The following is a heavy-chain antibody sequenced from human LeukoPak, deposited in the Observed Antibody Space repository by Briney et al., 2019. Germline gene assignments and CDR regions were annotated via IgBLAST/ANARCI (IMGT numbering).Heavy chain of an antibody. V-gene: IGHV1-8*03. CDR3: AIGIVGAGADAFDI. Sequence: ASXXXSCKASXYTFTSYDINWVRHATGQGREWMGWMNPNSGNTGYAQKFQGRVTITRNTTISTDYMELSSLRSEDTAVYYCAIGIVGAGADAFDIWGQGTMVTVSS. CDR1: XYTFTSYD. CDR2: MNPNSGNT. J-gene: IGHJ3*02. D-gene: IGHD1-26*01.